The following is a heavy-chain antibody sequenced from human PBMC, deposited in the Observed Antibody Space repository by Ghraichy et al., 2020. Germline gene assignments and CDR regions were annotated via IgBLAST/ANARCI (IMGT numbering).Heavy chain of an antibody. D-gene: IGHD2-15*01. V-gene: IGHV3-66*01. CDR1: GFTVSSNY. CDR2: IYSGGST. J-gene: IGHJ5*02. Sequence: GESLNISCAASGFTVSSNYMSWVRQAPGKGLEWVSVIYSGGSTYYADSVKGRFTISRDNSKNTLYLQMNSLRAEDTAVYYCARESYCSGGSCYSSWGQGTLVTVSS. CDR3: ARESYCSGGSCYSS.